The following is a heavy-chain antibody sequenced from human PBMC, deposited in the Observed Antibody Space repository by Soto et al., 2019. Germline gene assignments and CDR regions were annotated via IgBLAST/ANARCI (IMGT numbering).Heavy chain of an antibody. D-gene: IGHD1-26*01. Sequence: SATLSLTCTVPGFSISSYYWSWIGQPPGKGLEWVGNIYFDGSTDYNPSLESRVTISVDRSKKQFSLKVSSVTAADTAVYYCARDSSGNYGSYFFDHWGQGTLVTVS. CDR3: ARDSSGNYGSYFFDH. V-gene: IGHV4-59*01. CDR2: IYFDGST. CDR1: GFSISSYY. J-gene: IGHJ4*02.